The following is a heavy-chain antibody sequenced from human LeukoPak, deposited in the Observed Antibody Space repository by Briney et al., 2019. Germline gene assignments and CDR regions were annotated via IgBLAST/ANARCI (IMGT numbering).Heavy chain of an antibody. J-gene: IGHJ6*03. Sequence: SETLSLTCTVSGGSISGYYWNWIRQPPGKGLEWIAYIYYSGSTNYNPSLKSRVTISVDTSNNQFSLKLSPVTAADTAVYYCARDLRGSSAMDVWGKGTTVTVSS. CDR3: ARDLRGSSAMDV. V-gene: IGHV4-59*01. CDR1: GGSISGYY. D-gene: IGHD2-2*01. CDR2: IYYSGST.